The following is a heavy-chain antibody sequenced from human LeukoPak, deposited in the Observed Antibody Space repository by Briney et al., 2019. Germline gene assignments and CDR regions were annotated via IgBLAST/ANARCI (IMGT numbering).Heavy chain of an antibody. D-gene: IGHD4-23*01. CDR3: ARHPGKVTNDWYFDL. CDR2: INPNSGDT. J-gene: IGHJ2*01. CDR1: GHTFTGYY. Sequence: ASVKVSCKTSGHTFTGYYMHWVRQAPGQGLEWMGWINPNSGDTNYAQKFQGRVTMTRDTSITTAYMELSRLSSDDTAVYYCARHPGKVTNDWYFDLWGRGTLVTVSS. V-gene: IGHV1-2*02.